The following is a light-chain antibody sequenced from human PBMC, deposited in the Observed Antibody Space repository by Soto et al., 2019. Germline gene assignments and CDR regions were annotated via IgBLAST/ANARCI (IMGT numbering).Light chain of an antibody. V-gene: IGLV2-14*01. Sequence: QSALTQPASVSGSPGQSITISCTGTNSDVGGYNFVSWYQQHPDKAPKLMIYDVSNRPSGVSSRFSGSKSGNTASLTISGLQAGDEADYYCSSYTASSTRVFGGGTKLTVL. J-gene: IGLJ3*02. CDR1: NSDVGGYNF. CDR2: DVS. CDR3: SSYTASSTRV.